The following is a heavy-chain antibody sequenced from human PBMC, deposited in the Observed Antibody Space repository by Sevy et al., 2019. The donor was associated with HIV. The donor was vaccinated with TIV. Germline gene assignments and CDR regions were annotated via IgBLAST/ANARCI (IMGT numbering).Heavy chain of an antibody. D-gene: IGHD3-10*01. CDR2: IYYSGST. J-gene: IGHJ6*02. Sequence: SETLSLTCTVSGGSISSSSYYWGWIRQPPGKGLEWIGSIYYSGSTYYNPSLKSRVTISVDTSKNQFSLKLSSVTAADTAVHYCASTMVQGVIYYYYGMDVWGQGTTVTVSS. CDR1: GGSISSSSYY. CDR3: ASTMVQGVIYYYYGMDV. V-gene: IGHV4-39*01.